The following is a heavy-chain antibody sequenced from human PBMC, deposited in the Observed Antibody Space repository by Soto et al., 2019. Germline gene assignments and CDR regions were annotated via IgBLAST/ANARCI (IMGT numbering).Heavy chain of an antibody. V-gene: IGHV4-30-4*01. CDR2: IYYSGST. Sequence: QVQLQESGPGLVKPSQTLSLTCTVSGGSISSGDYYWSWIRQPPGKGLEWIGYIYYSGSTYYNPSLKSRVTISVDPSKNQFSLKLSSVTAADTAVYYCARGGYSSSWYGLGFDPWGQGTLVTVSS. CDR3: ARGGYSSSWYGLGFDP. J-gene: IGHJ5*02. D-gene: IGHD6-13*01. CDR1: GGSISSGDYY.